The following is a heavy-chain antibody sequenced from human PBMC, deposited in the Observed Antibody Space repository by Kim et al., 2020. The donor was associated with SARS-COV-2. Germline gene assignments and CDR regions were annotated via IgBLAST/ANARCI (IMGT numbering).Heavy chain of an antibody. Sequence: SETLSLTCTVSGGSISSYYWSWIRQPPGKGLEWIGYIYYSGSTNYNPPLKRRVTISVNTAKNQYSLKLSSVTAADTAVYYCARGQRITIFGVVREMDVWGQGTTVTVSS. CDR3: ARGQRITIFGVVREMDV. CDR1: GGSISSYY. CDR2: IYYSGST. V-gene: IGHV4-59*13. J-gene: IGHJ6*02. D-gene: IGHD3-3*01.